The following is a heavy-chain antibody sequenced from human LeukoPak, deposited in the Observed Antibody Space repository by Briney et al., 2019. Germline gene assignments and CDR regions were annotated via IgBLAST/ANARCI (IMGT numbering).Heavy chain of an antibody. CDR2: IYSGGST. D-gene: IGHD3-10*01. CDR3: ARDTYGSGVDI. J-gene: IGHJ3*02. CDR1: GFTVSSYY. Sequence: GGSLRLSCAASGFTVSSYYMSWVRQAPGKGLEWVSVIYSGGSTYYADSVKGRFTISRDSSKNTLYLQMNSLRAEDTAVYYCARDTYGSGVDIWGQGTMATVSS. V-gene: IGHV3-53*01.